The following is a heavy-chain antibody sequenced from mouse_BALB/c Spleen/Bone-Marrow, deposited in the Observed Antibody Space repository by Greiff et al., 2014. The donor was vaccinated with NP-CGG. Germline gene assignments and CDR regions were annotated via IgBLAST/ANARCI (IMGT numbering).Heavy chain of an antibody. CDR1: GFNIKDYY. V-gene: IGHV14-4*02. J-gene: IGHJ3*01. CDR2: IDPENGDT. CDR3: NGGYYEARFAY. Sequence: EVQLQQSGAELVRSGASVKLSCTASGFNIKDYYMHWVKQRPEQGLEWIGWIDPENGDTEYAPKFQGKATMTADTSSNTAYLQLSSLTSEDTAVYYCNGGYYEARFAYWGQGTLVTVSA. D-gene: IGHD2-3*01.